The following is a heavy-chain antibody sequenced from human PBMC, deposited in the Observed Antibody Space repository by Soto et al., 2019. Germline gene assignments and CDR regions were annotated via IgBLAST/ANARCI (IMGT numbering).Heavy chain of an antibody. CDR2: MSSDGSNK. CDR1: GFTFRSYG. D-gene: IGHD1-26*01. CDR3: AREFEWELQQSPTYYNSGMDD. V-gene: IGHV3-33*08. Sequence: QVQLVESGGGVVQPGRSLRLSCAASGFTFRSYGMNWVRQAPGKGLEWVSLMSSDGSNKYYADSVRGRFTISSDNSKSPLSLPSDIPKHEDSAVNYCAREFEWELQQSPTYYNSGMDDWGQGTMVTVSS. J-gene: IGHJ6*02.